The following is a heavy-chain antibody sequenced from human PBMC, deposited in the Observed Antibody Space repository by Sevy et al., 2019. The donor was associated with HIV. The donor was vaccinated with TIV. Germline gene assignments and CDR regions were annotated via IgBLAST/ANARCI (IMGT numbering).Heavy chain of an antibody. CDR3: ARLEATVTPLRGMDV. Sequence: GGSLRLSCAASGFTFSSYSMNWVRQAPGKGLEWVSYISSSSSTIYYADSVKGRFTISRDNAKNSLYLQMNSLRAEDTAVYYCARLEATVTPLRGMDVWGQGTTVTVSS. D-gene: IGHD4-4*01. V-gene: IGHV3-48*01. CDR1: GFTFSSYS. J-gene: IGHJ6*02. CDR2: ISSSSSTI.